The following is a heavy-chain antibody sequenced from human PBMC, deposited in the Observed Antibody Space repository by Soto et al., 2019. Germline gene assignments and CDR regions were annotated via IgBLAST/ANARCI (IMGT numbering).Heavy chain of an antibody. CDR3: ARVWAKASSGWSVRPLEGDYYYGMDV. Sequence: SLRLSCAASGFTVSSNYMSWVRQAPGKGLEWGSVIYSGGSTYYADSVQGRFTISRDNSKNTLYLQMNSLRAEDTAVYYCARVWAKASSGWSVRPLEGDYYYGMDVWGQGTTVTVSS. CDR1: GFTVSSNY. V-gene: IGHV3-53*01. J-gene: IGHJ6*02. CDR2: IYSGGST. D-gene: IGHD6-19*01.